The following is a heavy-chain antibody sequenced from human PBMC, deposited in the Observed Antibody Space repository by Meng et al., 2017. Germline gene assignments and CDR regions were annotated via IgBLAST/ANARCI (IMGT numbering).Heavy chain of an antibody. D-gene: IGHD2-8*02. CDR2: TYYRSKWYN. Sequence: SGPVLVNPSHALSPTFAISVDCVSSNIAAWNWIRQSPSRGLEWLGRTYYRSKWYNDYAVSVKSRITINPDTSKNQFSLQLNSVTPEDTAVYYCARGVVYAISYFDYWGQGTLVTVSS. CDR3: ARGVVYAISYFDY. CDR1: VDCVSSNIAA. V-gene: IGHV6-1*01. J-gene: IGHJ4*02.